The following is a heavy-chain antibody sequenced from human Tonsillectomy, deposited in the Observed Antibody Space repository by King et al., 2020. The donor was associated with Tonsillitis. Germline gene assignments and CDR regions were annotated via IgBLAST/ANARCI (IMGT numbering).Heavy chain of an antibody. Sequence: GGGGGQPGGALRLSCAASGFTVSSYAMSWVRQAPGKGLEWVSAISGSGGSTYYADSVKGRFTISRDNSKNTLYLQMNSLRAEDTAVDYCAKFTGVFTGPWGQGTLVTVSS. J-gene: IGHJ5*02. CDR3: AKFTGVFTGP. D-gene: IGHD2-21*01. V-gene: IGHV3-23*01. CDR1: GFTVSSYA. CDR2: ISGSGGST.